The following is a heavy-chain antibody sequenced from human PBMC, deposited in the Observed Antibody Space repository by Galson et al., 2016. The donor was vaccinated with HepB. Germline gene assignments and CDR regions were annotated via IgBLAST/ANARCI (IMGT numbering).Heavy chain of an antibody. J-gene: IGHJ3*02. CDR2: MSHDENNE. D-gene: IGHD3-3*01. Sequence: SLRLSCAASGFSISGYAMHWVRQAPGKGLEWVAFMSHDENNEQYPDPVKGRFAISRDNPRNMLYLQMNNLRIEDAAVYYCTRVGFGVILGDAFDIWGRGTMVTVSS. V-gene: IGHV3-30*09. CDR3: TRVGFGVILGDAFDI. CDR1: GFSISGYA.